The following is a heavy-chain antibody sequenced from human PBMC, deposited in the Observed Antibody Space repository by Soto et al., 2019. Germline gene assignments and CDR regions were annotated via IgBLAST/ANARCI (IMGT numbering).Heavy chain of an antibody. D-gene: IGHD3-3*01. J-gene: IGHJ6*02. V-gene: IGHV4-34*01. CDR3: AREYYDFWSGYYTGYYGMDV. CDR1: GGSFSGYY. CDR2: INHSGST. Sequence: SETLSLTCAVYGGSFSGYYWSWIRQPPGKGLEWIGEINHSGSTNYNPSLKSRVTISVDTSKNQFSLKLSSVTAADTAVYYCAREYYDFWSGYYTGYYGMDVWGQGTTVTVSS.